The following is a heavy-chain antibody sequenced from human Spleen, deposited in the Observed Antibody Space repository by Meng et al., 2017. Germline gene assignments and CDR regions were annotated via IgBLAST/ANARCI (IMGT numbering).Heavy chain of an antibody. V-gene: IGHV4-38-2*01. D-gene: IGHD4-17*01. CDR1: GYSITGSYN. J-gene: IGHJ4*02. CDR3: ASSPTTVTTSGHYLD. CDR2: IYQSGST. Sequence: SETLSPTCAVSGYSITGSYNWGWIRLSPGKGLEWIGSIYQSGSTYYNPSLKSRVTISVDTSKNQFSLKLSSVTAADTAVYYCASSPTTVTTSGHYLDWGQGTLVTVSS.